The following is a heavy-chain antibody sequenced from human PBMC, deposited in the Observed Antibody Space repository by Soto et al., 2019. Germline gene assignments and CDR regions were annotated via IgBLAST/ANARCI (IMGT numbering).Heavy chain of an antibody. D-gene: IGHD5-18*01. J-gene: IGHJ4*02. CDR2: ISAYNGNT. Sequence: QVQLVQSGAEVKKPGASVKVSCKTSGYTFTSYGFSWVRQAPGQGLEWMGWISAYNGNTNYAQKLQGRVTMTTDTATSTAYMELRSLRSADTAVYYCAAPLSYSCGLDYWGQGPLVTVSS. CDR1: GYTFTSYG. V-gene: IGHV1-18*01. CDR3: AAPLSYSCGLDY.